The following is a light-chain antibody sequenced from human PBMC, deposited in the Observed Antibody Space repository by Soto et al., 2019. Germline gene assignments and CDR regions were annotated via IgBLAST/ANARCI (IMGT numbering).Light chain of an antibody. CDR3: CSYAGSSTPYV. V-gene: IGLV2-23*01. Sequence: QSVLTQPASVSGCPGQSITISCTGTSSDVGSYNLVSWYQQHPGKAPKLMIYEGSKRPSGVSNRFSGSKSGNTASLTISGLQAEDEADYYCCSYAGSSTPYVFGTGTKLTVL. CDR1: SSDVGSYNL. J-gene: IGLJ1*01. CDR2: EGS.